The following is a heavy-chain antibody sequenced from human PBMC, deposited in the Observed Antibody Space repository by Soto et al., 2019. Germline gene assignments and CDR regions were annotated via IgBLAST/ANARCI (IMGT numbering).Heavy chain of an antibody. CDR1: GSTFNRYY. Sequence: GASVKVSCKASGSTFNRYYMHWVRQAPGPGLEWMGWISPHTGGTTYAQKFQGRVTMTRDTSVSTAFMELSRLGSDDTAVYYCARAGQMVINPYYYPMDVWGQGTTVTVSS. D-gene: IGHD3-22*01. J-gene: IGHJ6*02. V-gene: IGHV1-2*02. CDR2: ISPHTGGT. CDR3: ARAGQMVINPYYYPMDV.